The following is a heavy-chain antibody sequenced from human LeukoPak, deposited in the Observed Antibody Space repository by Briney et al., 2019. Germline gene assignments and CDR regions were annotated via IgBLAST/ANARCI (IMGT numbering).Heavy chain of an antibody. CDR3: ARGRDGFMSDFDS. V-gene: IGHV4-4*07. D-gene: IGHD3-10*02. CDR1: GGSNRSYY. CDR2: IYTTGST. Sequence: SETLSLTCTVSGGSNRSYYWNWIRHPAAKGLQEIGRIYTTGSTYYNPSLKSRVTMSVDTSKNQFSLKLRSLTAADTAVYYCARGRDGFMSDFDSWGQGTLVTVSS. J-gene: IGHJ4*02.